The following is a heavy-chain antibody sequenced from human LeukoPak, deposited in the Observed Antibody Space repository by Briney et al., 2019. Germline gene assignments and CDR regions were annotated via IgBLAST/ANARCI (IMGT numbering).Heavy chain of an antibody. D-gene: IGHD7-27*01. CDR1: GGTFSSYA. J-gene: IGHJ3*02. Sequence: GASVKVSCKASGGTFSSYAISWVRQTPGQGLEWMGGIIPIFGTANYAQKFQGRVTITADESTSTAYMELSSLRSEDTAVYYCARVNWGIRLYAFDIWGQGTMVTASS. V-gene: IGHV1-69*13. CDR3: ARVNWGIRLYAFDI. CDR2: IIPIFGTA.